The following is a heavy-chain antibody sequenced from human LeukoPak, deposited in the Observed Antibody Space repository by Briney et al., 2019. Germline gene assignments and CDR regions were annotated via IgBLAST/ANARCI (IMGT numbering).Heavy chain of an antibody. CDR1: GFSFSTYW. CDR3: AKEGAVSAGSYYVEAFDI. Sequence: GGSLRLSCVASGFSFSTYWMSWVRQAPGKGLEWVSAISGSGGSTYYADSVKGRFTISRDNSKNTLYLQMNSLRAEDTAVYYCAKEGAVSAGSYYVEAFDIWGQGTMVTVSS. V-gene: IGHV3-23*01. J-gene: IGHJ3*02. D-gene: IGHD1-26*01. CDR2: ISGSGGST.